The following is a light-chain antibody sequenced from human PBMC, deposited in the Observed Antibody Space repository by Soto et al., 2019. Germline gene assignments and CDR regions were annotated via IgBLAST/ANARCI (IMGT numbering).Light chain of an antibody. J-gene: IGLJ1*01. CDR2: DVS. CDR3: SSYTSGSHYV. V-gene: IGLV2-14*01. Sequence: QSVLTQPASVSGSPGQSITISCTGTSSYVGGYKFVSWYQQHPGKAPKFIIYDVSIRPSGVSNRFSGSKSGNTASLTISGLQAEDEADYYCSSYTSGSHYVFGTGTKVTVL. CDR1: SSYVGGYKF.